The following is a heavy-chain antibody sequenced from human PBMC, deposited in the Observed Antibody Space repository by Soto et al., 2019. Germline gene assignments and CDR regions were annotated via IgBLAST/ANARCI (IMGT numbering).Heavy chain of an antibody. D-gene: IGHD4-17*01. Sequence: ASVKVSCKASGYTFTSYGISWVRQAPGQGLEWMGWISAYNGNTNYAQKLQGRVTMTTDTSTSTAYMELRSLRSDDTAVYYCARDQLVMMDYGDYQDNEDFDYWSQGTLVTVSS. J-gene: IGHJ4*02. V-gene: IGHV1-18*01. CDR3: ARDQLVMMDYGDYQDNEDFDY. CDR1: GYTFTSYG. CDR2: ISAYNGNT.